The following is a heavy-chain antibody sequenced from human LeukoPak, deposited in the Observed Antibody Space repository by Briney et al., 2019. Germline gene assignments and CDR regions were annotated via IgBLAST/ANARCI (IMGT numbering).Heavy chain of an antibody. J-gene: IGHJ4*02. V-gene: IGHV4-31*03. CDR1: GGSISSGGYY. CDR3: ARARRYSGYDLNY. Sequence: ASETLSLTCTVSGGSISSGGYYWSWIRQHPGKGLEWIGYIYYSGSTYYNPSLKSRVTISVDTSKNQFSLKLSSVTAADTAVYYCARARRYSGYDLNYWGQGTLVTVSS. CDR2: IYYSGST. D-gene: IGHD5-12*01.